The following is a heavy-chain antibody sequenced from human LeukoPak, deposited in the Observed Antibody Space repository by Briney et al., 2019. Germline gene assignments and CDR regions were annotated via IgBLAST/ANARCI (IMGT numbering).Heavy chain of an antibody. J-gene: IGHJ4*02. CDR3: ARVVGATGSSDY. D-gene: IGHD1-26*01. Sequence: SETLSLTCTVSGGSIYSGGYYWTWIRQHPGKGLEWIAYIYYTGSTYYNRSLMSRVTISVDTSKSHFSLKLSSVTAADTAVYYCARVVGATGSSDYWGQGTLVTVSS. CDR2: IYYTGST. CDR1: GGSIYSGGYY. V-gene: IGHV4-31*03.